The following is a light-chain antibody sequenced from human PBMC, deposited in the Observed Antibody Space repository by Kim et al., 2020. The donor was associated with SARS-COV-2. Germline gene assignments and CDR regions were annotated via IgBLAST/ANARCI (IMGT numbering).Light chain of an antibody. CDR3: QQYKDWPPLT. J-gene: IGKJ4*01. V-gene: IGKV3-15*01. CDR1: QSVSSSY. CDR2: GAS. Sequence: EIVLTQSPGTLSLSPGERATLSCRASQSVSSSYLAWYQQKPGQAPRLLIYGASTRATGIPARFSGSGSGTEFTLSISSLQSEDSAVYYCQQYKDWPPLTFGGGTKVDIK.